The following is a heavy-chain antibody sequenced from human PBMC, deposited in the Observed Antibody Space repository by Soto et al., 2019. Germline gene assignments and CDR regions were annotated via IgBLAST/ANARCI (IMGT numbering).Heavy chain of an antibody. CDR1: GFTFSSYV. J-gene: IGHJ4*02. V-gene: IGHV3-23*01. D-gene: IGHD2-15*01. CDR2: ITGGSGDT. Sequence: GGSLRLSCAASGFTFSSYVMSLVRQAPGKGLEWVSAITGGSGDTYYADSVKGRFIVSRDNTKNSLYLQMNSLRAEDTAVYYCAKGSGGSRPYYFDYWGQGTLVTVSS. CDR3: AKGSGGSRPYYFDY.